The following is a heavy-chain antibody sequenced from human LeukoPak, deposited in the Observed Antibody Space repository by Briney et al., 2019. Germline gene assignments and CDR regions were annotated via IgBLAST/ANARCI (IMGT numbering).Heavy chain of an antibody. V-gene: IGHV1-2*02. J-gene: IGHJ4*02. Sequence: ASVKVSCKASGYTFTDYYMHWVRQAPGQGLEWMGWISPNSGETSYAQKFQGRVTMTRDTSIRTAYMEVHSLRPDGTAVFYCARDGNFDYWGQGTLVTVSS. D-gene: IGHD1-1*01. CDR2: ISPNSGET. CDR1: GYTFTDYY. CDR3: ARDGNFDY.